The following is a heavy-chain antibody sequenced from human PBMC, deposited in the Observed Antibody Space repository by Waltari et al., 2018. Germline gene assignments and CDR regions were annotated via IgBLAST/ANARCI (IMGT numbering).Heavy chain of an antibody. CDR3: ARARVGAKPYYFDY. CDR2: IIPIFGTA. V-gene: IGHV1-69*01. J-gene: IGHJ4*02. D-gene: IGHD1-26*01. Sequence: PGQGLEWMGGIIPIFGTANYAQKFQGRVTITADESTSTAYMELSSLRSEDTAVYYCARARVGAKPYYFDYWGQGTLVTVSS.